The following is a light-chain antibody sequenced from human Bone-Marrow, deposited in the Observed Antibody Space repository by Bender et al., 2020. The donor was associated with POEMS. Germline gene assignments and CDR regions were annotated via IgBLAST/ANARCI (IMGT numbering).Light chain of an antibody. CDR1: SSDVGSYNV. Sequence: QSALTQPASVSGSPGQSITISCTGTSSDVGSYNVVSWYQENPGKAPKLIIYEVSKRPSGVSNRFSGSKSGNTASLTISGLQAEDEADYYCCSFGTSSNFVIFGGGTKLTVL. V-gene: IGLV2-23*02. J-gene: IGLJ2*01. CDR3: CSFGTSSNFVI. CDR2: EVS.